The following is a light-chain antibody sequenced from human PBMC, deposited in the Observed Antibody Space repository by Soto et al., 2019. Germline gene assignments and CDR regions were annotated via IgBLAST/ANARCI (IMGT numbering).Light chain of an antibody. CDR3: QQHHNSPFT. CDR2: AAS. CDR1: QGIENL. J-gene: IGKJ3*01. V-gene: IGKV1-17*01. Sequence: DIQMTQSPSSLSASVGDRVTITCRASQGIENLLGWYQQKPGKAPKRLMYAASTLESGVPSRFRGSGSGTEFTLTISTLQPEDFATYYCQQHHNSPFTSGPGTKVDTK.